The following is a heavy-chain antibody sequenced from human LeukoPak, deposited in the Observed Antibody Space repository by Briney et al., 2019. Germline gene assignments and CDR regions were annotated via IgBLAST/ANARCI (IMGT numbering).Heavy chain of an antibody. CDR3: ARSLWFGMGGFDP. CDR2: IYYSGST. J-gene: IGHJ5*02. D-gene: IGHD3-10*01. Sequence: PSETLSLTCTVSGDSINIYYWSWIRQPPGKGLEWIGYIYYSGSTNYNPSLKSRVTISVDTSKNQFSLKLSSVTAADTAVYYCARSLWFGMGGFDPWGQGTLVTVSS. CDR1: GDSINIYY. V-gene: IGHV4-59*01.